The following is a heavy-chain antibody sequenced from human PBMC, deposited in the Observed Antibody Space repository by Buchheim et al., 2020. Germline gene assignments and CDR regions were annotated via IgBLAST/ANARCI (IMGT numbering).Heavy chain of an antibody. Sequence: QVQLRESGPGLVKPSETLSLTCTVSGSSISIYYWSWIRQPPGKGLEWIGYIYYSGSTSYNPSLKSRVTISADTSKNHLSLKLSSVTAADTAVYYCATDAGYYDSSGPAFDYWGQGTL. V-gene: IGHV4-59*01. D-gene: IGHD3-22*01. CDR3: ATDAGYYDSSGPAFDY. CDR2: IYYSGST. CDR1: GSSISIYY. J-gene: IGHJ4*02.